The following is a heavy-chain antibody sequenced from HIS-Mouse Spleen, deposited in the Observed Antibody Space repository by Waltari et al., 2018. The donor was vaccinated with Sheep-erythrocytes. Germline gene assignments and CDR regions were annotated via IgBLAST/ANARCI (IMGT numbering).Heavy chain of an antibody. V-gene: IGHV1-2*02. CDR3: ARGYCSSTSCYGYFQH. Sequence: QVQLVQSGAEVKKPGASVKVSCKASGYTFTGYYMHWVRQAPGQGLVWMGWLNPNSGGTSISTAYMELSRLRSDDTAVYYCARGYCSSTSCYGYFQHWGQGTLVTVSS. D-gene: IGHD2-2*01. CDR2: LNPNSGG. J-gene: IGHJ1*01. CDR1: GYTFTGYY.